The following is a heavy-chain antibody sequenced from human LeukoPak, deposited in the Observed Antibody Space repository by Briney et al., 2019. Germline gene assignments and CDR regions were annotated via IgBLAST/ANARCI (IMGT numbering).Heavy chain of an antibody. J-gene: IGHJ4*02. D-gene: IGHD1-20*01. V-gene: IGHV4-59*01. Sequence: PSETLCLTCTVSVGSISTYYRTWIRQPPGRGLEWMGYIYYSGINNYNPSLKSRVTMSVDTSRNQFSLRLNSVTAADTAVYYCARRLAVTGRYYFDYWGQGTLVTVSS. CDR2: IYYSGIN. CDR3: ARRLAVTGRYYFDY. CDR1: VGSISTYY.